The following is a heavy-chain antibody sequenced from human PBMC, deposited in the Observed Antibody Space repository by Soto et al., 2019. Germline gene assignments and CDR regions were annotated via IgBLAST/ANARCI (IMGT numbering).Heavy chain of an antibody. D-gene: IGHD6-19*01. CDR2: IKHSGSS. CDR3: ARGGSSDWQVALDI. V-gene: IGHV4-34*01. CDR1: AGSFSHYY. Sequence: SETLSLTCAVYAGSFSHYYWNWIRQSPGKGLEWIGKIKHSGSSNYNPSLRSRVSISVDMSKNQFSLRLSSATAADTAVYYCARGGSSDWQVALDIWGQGTMVTVS. J-gene: IGHJ3*02.